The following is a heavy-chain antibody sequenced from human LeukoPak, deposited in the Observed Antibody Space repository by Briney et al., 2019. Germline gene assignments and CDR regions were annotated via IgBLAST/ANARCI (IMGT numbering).Heavy chain of an antibody. V-gene: IGHV4-31*03. CDR1: GGSISSGGYY. Sequence: SETLSLTCTVSGGSISSGGYYWSWIRQHPGKGLEWIGYIYYSGSTYYNPSLKSRVTISVDTSKNQFSLKLSSVTAADTAVYYCARESTPNWFDPWGQGTLVTVSS. J-gene: IGHJ5*02. CDR2: IYYSGST. D-gene: IGHD2-2*01. CDR3: ARESTPNWFDP.